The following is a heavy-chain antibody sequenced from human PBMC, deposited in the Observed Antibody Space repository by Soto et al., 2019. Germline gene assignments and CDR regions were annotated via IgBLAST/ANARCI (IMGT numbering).Heavy chain of an antibody. CDR2: IYYSGST. CDR3: ARARYCSGGSCYCDY. D-gene: IGHD2-15*01. CDR1: GGSISSYY. J-gene: IGHJ4*02. V-gene: IGHV4-59*01. Sequence: SETLSLTCTVSGGSISSYYWSWIRQPPGKGLEWIGYIYYSGSTNYNPSLKSRVTISVDTSKNQFSLKLSSVTAADTAVYYCARARYCSGGSCYCDYWGQGTLVTVSS.